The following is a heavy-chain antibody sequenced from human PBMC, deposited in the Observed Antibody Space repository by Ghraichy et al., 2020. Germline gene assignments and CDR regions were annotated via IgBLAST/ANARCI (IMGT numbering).Heavy chain of an antibody. V-gene: IGHV4-38-2*02. J-gene: IGHJ4*02. CDR1: GFFIRNGHY. CDR2: IYHGGST. Sequence: SETLSLTCSVSGFFIRNGHYWGWIRQPPGKGLEWIGSIYHGGSTHYNPSLKSEVTISVDSSENQFSLRLRSVTAADTAVYYCARARSMYGVNREFDYWGQGTLVTVSS. D-gene: IGHD2-8*01. CDR3: ARARSMYGVNREFDY.